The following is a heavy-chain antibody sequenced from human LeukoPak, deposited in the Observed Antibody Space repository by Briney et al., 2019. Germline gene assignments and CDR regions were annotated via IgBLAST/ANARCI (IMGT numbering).Heavy chain of an antibody. V-gene: IGHV4-59*01. D-gene: IGHD2-21*02. CDR3: ARESMTAIPGDYYYYMDV. CDR1: GGSISSYY. CDR2: IYYTGSP. J-gene: IGHJ6*03. Sequence: VKPSESLSLTWTVSGGSISSYYWGWIRQPPGNGLEWIGYIYYTGSPNYDPSLKSRVTISVDTSKNQFSLKLSSVTAADTAVYYCARESMTAIPGDYYYYMDVWGKGTTVTVSS.